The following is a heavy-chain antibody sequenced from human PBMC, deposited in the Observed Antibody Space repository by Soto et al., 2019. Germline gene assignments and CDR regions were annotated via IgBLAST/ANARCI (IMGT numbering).Heavy chain of an antibody. CDR1: GYTFTSYG. Sequence: PSVKVSCKASGYTFTSYGISWVRQAPGQGLEWMGWISAYNGNTNYAQKLQGRVTMTTDTSTSTAYMELRSLRSDDTAVYYCASSPKTGTTLYYYYGMDVWGQGTTVTV. J-gene: IGHJ6*02. D-gene: IGHD1-7*01. V-gene: IGHV1-18*04. CDR3: ASSPKTGTTLYYYYGMDV. CDR2: ISAYNGNT.